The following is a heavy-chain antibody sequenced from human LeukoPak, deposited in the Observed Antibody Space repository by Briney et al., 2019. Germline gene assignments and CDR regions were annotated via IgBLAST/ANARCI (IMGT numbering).Heavy chain of an antibody. CDR1: GFTFSNFW. Sequence: GGSLRLSCAASGFTFSNFWMSWVRQAPGKGLEWVANIKQDGSEKYYVDSVKGRFTISRDNAKNSLYLQMNSLRADDTAVYYCATSVSYGSGVTNWFDPWGQGTLVTVSS. D-gene: IGHD3-10*01. CDR3: ATSVSYGSGVTNWFDP. CDR2: IKQDGSEK. J-gene: IGHJ5*01. V-gene: IGHV3-7*03.